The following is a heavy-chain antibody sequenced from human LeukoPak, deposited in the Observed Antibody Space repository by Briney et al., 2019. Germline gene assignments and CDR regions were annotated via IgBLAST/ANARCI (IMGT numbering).Heavy chain of an antibody. Sequence: PGRSLRLSCAASGFTFSSYAMHWVRQAPGKGLEWVAVISYDGSNKYYADSVKGRFTISRDNSKNTLYLQMDSLRVEDTAVYYCARDRGGGYRDFWGQGTLVIVSS. CDR1: GFTFSSYA. CDR3: ARDRGGGYRDF. V-gene: IGHV3-30*04. J-gene: IGHJ4*02. D-gene: IGHD5-18*01. CDR2: ISYDGSNK.